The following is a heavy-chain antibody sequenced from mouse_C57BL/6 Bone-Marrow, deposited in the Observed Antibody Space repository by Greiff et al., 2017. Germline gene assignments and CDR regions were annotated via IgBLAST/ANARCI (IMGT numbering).Heavy chain of an antibody. V-gene: IGHV7-3*01. J-gene: IGHJ1*03. CDR2: IRNKANGYTT. D-gene: IGHD4-1*01. CDR3: ARPNWDVYWYFDV. CDR1: GFTFTDYY. Sequence: MLVESGGGLVQPGGSLSLSCAASGFTFTDYYMSWVRQPPGKALEWLGFIRNKANGYTTEYSASLKGRFTISRDNSQSILYLQMNALRAEDSATYYCARPNWDVYWYFDVWGTGTTVTVSS.